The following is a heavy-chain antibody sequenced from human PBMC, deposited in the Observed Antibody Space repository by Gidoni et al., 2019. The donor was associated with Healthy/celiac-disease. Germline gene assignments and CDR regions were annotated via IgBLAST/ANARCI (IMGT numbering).Heavy chain of an antibody. D-gene: IGHD5-12*01. CDR1: GGTFSSYA. CDR2: IIPILGTA. V-gene: IGHV1-69*06. CDR3: ARVVARTIDY. Sequence: HVQLVQSGAEVQKPGSSVKAYCTASGGTFSSYAISWVRQAPGQGLEWMEGIIPILGTANYAQKFQGRVTITADKSTSTAYMELSSLRSEDTAVYYCARVVARTIDYWGQGTLVTVSS. J-gene: IGHJ4*02.